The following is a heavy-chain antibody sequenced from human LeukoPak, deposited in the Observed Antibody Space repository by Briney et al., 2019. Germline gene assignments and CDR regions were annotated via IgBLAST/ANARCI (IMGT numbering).Heavy chain of an antibody. V-gene: IGHV4-39*01. J-gene: IGHJ4*02. CDR1: GRSISSSSYY. Sequence: PSETLSLTCTVSGRSISSSSYYWGWIRQPPGKGLEWIGSIYYSGSTYYNPSLKSRVTISVDTSKNQFSLKLSSVTAADTAVYYCARAPRITMIVVVITYFDYWGQGTLVTVSS. D-gene: IGHD3-22*01. CDR3: ARAPRITMIVVVITYFDY. CDR2: IYYSGST.